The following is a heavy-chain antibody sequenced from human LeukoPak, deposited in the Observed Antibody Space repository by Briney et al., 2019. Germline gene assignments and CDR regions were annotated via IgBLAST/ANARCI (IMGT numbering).Heavy chain of an antibody. V-gene: IGHV3-23*01. CDR3: AKRGVVIRVILVGFHKEAYYFDS. J-gene: IGHJ4*02. D-gene: IGHD3-22*01. CDR1: GFTFSSHA. Sequence: GGSLRLSCAASGFTFSSHAMSWVRQAPGKGLEWVAGISDSGGSTNYADSVKGRFTISRGNPKNTLYLQMNSLRAEDTAVYFCAKRGVVIRVILVGFHKEAYYFDSWGQGALVTVSS. CDR2: ISDSGGST.